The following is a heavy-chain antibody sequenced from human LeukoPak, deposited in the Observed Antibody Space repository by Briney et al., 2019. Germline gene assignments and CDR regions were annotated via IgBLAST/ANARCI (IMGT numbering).Heavy chain of an antibody. Sequence: SQTLSLTCTVSGGSISSGDYYWSWIRQPPGKGLEWIGYIYHSGNTYYNPSLKSRVTISVDKSKNQFSLKLSSVTAADTAVYYCVRDTYYYDSSGYGGFDYWGQGTLVTVSS. J-gene: IGHJ4*02. CDR3: VRDTYYYDSSGYGGFDY. D-gene: IGHD3-22*01. CDR1: GGSISSGDYY. V-gene: IGHV4-30-2*01. CDR2: IYHSGNT.